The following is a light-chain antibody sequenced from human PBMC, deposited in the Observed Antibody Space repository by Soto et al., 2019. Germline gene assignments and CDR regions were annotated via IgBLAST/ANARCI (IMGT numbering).Light chain of an antibody. CDR1: QSVSSNY. J-gene: IGKJ2*01. CDR2: ATS. CDR3: HQYGISPPYT. V-gene: IGKV3-20*01. Sequence: EIVLTQSPGTLSLSPGERATLSCRASQSVSSNYLAWYQQKPGQAPRLLIYATSSRDTGIPDRFSGSGYGTDFTLTISRLEPEDFAVYYCHQYGISPPYTFGQGTKLEIK.